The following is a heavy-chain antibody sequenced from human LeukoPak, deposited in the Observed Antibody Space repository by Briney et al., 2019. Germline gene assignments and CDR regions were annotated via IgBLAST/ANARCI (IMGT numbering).Heavy chain of an antibody. CDR1: GFTFCSYA. Sequence: VGSLRLSSAASGFTFCSYAMHWVRQGPGKGLEWVVVISFDGSNKSYADSVRGRFTISRDNSKNTMYLQMNVLRAEDTAVYYCQRDGPRSSQLKTYYHYSMNVWRQATTVTV. CDR2: ISFDGSNK. CDR3: QRDGPRSSQLKTYYHYSMNV. J-gene: IGHJ6*02. D-gene: IGHD2-2*01. V-gene: IGHV3-30-3*01.